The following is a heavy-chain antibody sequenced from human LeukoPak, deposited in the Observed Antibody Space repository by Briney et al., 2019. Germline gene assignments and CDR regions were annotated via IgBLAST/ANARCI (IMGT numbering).Heavy chain of an antibody. CDR1: GYTFTSYG. J-gene: IGHJ4*02. CDR2: ISAYNGNT. CDR3: ARDLYSSGWYPSGY. Sequence: GASVKVSCKASGYTFTSYGISWVRQAPGQGLEWMGWISAYNGNTNYAQKLQGRVTMTTDTSTSTAYMELRSLRSDDTAVYYCARDLYSSGWYPSGYWGQGTLVTVSS. V-gene: IGHV1-18*01. D-gene: IGHD6-19*01.